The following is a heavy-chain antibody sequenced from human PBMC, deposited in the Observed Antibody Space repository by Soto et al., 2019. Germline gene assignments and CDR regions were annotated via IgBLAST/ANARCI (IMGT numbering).Heavy chain of an antibody. CDR1: GFTFSNYY. V-gene: IGHV3-11*06. CDR3: ARGSILDY. D-gene: IGHD3-3*01. CDR2: INFSKSYT. Sequence: GSLRLSCAASGFTFSNYYMSWIRQAPGKGLEWVAHINFSKSYTNYADSVKGRFTISRDNAKSSLYLQMNSLRAEDTAVYYCARGSILDYWGPGTLVTVS. J-gene: IGHJ4*02.